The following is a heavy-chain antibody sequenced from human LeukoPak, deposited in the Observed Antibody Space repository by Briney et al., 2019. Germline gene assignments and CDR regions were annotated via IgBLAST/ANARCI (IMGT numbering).Heavy chain of an antibody. CDR1: GLTLRSYA. CDR2: ISVSGDST. D-gene: IGHD5-12*01. J-gene: IGHJ4*02. V-gene: IGHV3-23*01. CDR3: AKLFGGGYGSDY. Sequence: GGSLRLSCAASGLTLRSYAMSGVRQAPGGGLEWVSAISVSGDSTYYADSVKGRFAISRDNSKNTLFLQMNSLRAEDTAVYYCAKLFGGGYGSDYWGQGTLVTVSS.